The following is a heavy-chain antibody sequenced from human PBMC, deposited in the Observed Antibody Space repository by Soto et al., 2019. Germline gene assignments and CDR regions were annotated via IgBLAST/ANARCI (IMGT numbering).Heavy chain of an antibody. V-gene: IGHV3-23*01. J-gene: IGHJ6*03. Sequence: EVQLLESGGGLVQPGGSLRLSCAASGFTVSSYAMSWVRQAPGKGLEWVAAISGSGSTYSADSVKGRFTISRDSSKNTVYLEMNSLRAEDTAVYYCAKALRFTFTTVYYMDVWGRGTPVTVSS. CDR3: AKALRFTFTTVYYMDV. CDR1: GFTVSSYA. CDR2: ISGSGST. D-gene: IGHD4-4*01.